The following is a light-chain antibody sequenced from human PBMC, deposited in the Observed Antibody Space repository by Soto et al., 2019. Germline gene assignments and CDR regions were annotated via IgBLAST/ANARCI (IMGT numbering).Light chain of an antibody. V-gene: IGLV1-40*01. CDR3: QSYGSSLSDWEWV. CDR1: SSNIGAASS. J-gene: IGLJ3*02. CDR2: ANN. Sequence: QSVLTQPPSVSGAPGQTVTISCTGSSSNIGAASSVLWYQQLPGTAPKLLIYANNNRPSGVPDRFSGSKSGTSASLAITGLQAEDEADYYCQSYGSSLSDWEWVLGGGTKVTVL.